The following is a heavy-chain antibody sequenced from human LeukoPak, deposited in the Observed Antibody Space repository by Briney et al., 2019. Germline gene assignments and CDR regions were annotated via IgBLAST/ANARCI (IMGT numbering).Heavy chain of an antibody. CDR3: ARAYYDFWSGYTDAFDI. Sequence: KSSQTLSLTCTVSGGSISSGSYYWSWIRQPAGKGLEWIGRIYTSGSTNYNPSLKSRVTISVDTSKNQFSLKLSSVTAADTAVYYCARAYYDFWSGYTDAFDIWGQGTMVTVSS. V-gene: IGHV4-61*02. CDR2: IYTSGST. CDR1: GGSISSGSYY. J-gene: IGHJ3*02. D-gene: IGHD3-3*01.